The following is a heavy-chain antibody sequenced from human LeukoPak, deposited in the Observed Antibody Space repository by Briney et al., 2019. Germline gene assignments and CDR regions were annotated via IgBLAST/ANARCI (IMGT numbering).Heavy chain of an antibody. CDR2: INPSGGST. Sequence: ASVKVSCKASGYTFTNYYVHWVRQAPGQGLEWMGVINPSGGSTNYAQKFQGRVTMTTDTSTSTAYMELRSLRSDDTAVYYCARQTTVTTFPWGQGTLVTVSS. CDR1: GYTFTNYY. J-gene: IGHJ5*02. D-gene: IGHD4-17*01. V-gene: IGHV1-46*01. CDR3: ARQTTVTTFP.